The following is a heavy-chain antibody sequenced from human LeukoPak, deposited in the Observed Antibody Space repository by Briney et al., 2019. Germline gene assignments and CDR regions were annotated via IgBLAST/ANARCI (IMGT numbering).Heavy chain of an antibody. V-gene: IGHV3-33*01. J-gene: IGHJ4*02. CDR3: ARDLGYFDY. CDR1: GFTFSSYG. D-gene: IGHD2-2*03. CDR2: IWYDGSNK. Sequence: GGSLRLSCAASGFTFSSYGMHWVRQAPGKGLEWVAVIWYDGSNKYYADSVKGRLTISRDNSKSTLYLQMTSLRAEDTAVYYCARDLGYFDYWGQGTLVTVSS.